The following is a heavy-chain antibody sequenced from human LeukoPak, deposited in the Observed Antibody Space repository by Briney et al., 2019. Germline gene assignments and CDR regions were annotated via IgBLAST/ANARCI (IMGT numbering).Heavy chain of an antibody. V-gene: IGHV3-21*01. CDR1: GFTFSSYS. D-gene: IGHD6-19*01. Sequence: GGSLRLSCAASGFTFSSYSMNWVRQAPGKGLEWVSSISSSSSYIYYADSVKGRFTISRDSAKNSLYLQMNSLRAEDTAVYYCGIAVAGTFYYYGMDVWGQGTTVTVSS. CDR2: ISSSSSYI. CDR3: GIAVAGTFYYYGMDV. J-gene: IGHJ6*02.